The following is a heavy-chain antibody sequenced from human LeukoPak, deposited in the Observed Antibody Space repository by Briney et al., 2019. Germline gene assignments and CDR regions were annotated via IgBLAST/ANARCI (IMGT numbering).Heavy chain of an antibody. CDR2: INPNSGAT. J-gene: IGHJ3*02. D-gene: IGHD2-2*01. CDR1: VYTSTGYY. Sequence: ASVKVSCKASVYTSTGYYMHWVRQAPGQGLEWMGWINPNSGATNYAQKFQGRVTMTRSPTISTAYMELSRLRSDDTAVYYCARGCSSTSCYRSVSGAFDIWGQGTMVTVSS. V-gene: IGHV1-2*02. CDR3: ARGCSSTSCYRSVSGAFDI.